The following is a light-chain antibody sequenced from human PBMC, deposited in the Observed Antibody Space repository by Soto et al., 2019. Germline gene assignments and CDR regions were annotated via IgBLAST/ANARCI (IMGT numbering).Light chain of an antibody. CDR1: QGISSW. CDR3: QQANSFPLS. V-gene: IGKV1-12*01. J-gene: IGKJ4*01. Sequence: DIQMTQSPSALSASVGDRVSITCRASQGISSWLAWYQQKAGRAPKLLIYTGSSLQSGVPSRFSGTGSGTDFTLTISIPQPEDVANYYCQQANSFPLSFGGGTKVEIK. CDR2: TGS.